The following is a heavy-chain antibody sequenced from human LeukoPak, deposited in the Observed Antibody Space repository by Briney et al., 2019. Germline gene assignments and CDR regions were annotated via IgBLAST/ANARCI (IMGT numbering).Heavy chain of an antibody. J-gene: IGHJ5*01. Sequence: SETLSLTCTVSGGSVSSGSYYWSWIRQPPGKGLEWIGYIYYSGSTNYNPSLKSRVTISVDTSKNQFSLKLSSVTAADTAVYYCARVESYNWFDPWGQGTLVTVSS. V-gene: IGHV4-61*01. CDR3: ARVESYNWFDP. CDR1: GGSVSSGSYY. CDR2: IYYSGST.